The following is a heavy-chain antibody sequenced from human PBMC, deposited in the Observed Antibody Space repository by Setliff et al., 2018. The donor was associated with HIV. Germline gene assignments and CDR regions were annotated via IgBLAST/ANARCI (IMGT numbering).Heavy chain of an antibody. D-gene: IGHD3-9*01. Sequence: GASVKVSCKASGYTFTSYDINWVRQATGQGLEWMAWMNPISDHRGYAQKFQGRLTMTKDTSTSTVYMELSSLKSDDTAVYYCASGCLIGGSGPCRNFEFWGQGTLVTVSS. V-gene: IGHV1-8*02. J-gene: IGHJ4*02. CDR3: ASGCLIGGSGPCRNFEF. CDR2: MNPISDHR. CDR1: GYTFTSYD.